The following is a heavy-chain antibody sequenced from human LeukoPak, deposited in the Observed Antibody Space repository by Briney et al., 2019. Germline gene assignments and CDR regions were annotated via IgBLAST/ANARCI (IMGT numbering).Heavy chain of an antibody. J-gene: IGHJ4*02. CDR1: GFSFSTSA. CDR3: VSDYYFDY. V-gene: IGHV3-23*01. D-gene: IGHD2-21*01. Sequence: QTGGSLRLSCAASGFSFSTSAMSWVRQAPGKGLEWVSGISGSGDSIYFSDSAKGRFTISRDNSKNTLYLQMNSLRAEDTAVYYCVSDYYFDYWGQGTLVTVSS. CDR2: ISGSGDSI.